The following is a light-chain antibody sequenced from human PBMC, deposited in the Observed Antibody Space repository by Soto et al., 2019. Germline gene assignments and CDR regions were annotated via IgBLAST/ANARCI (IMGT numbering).Light chain of an antibody. CDR1: QSVSSN. CDR2: SAS. V-gene: IGKV3-15*01. CDR3: QQYNNWART. J-gene: IGKJ1*01. Sequence: EIVMTQAPATLSVSPGESGTLSCRASQSVSSNLAWYQQKPGQAPRLLIYSASTRAPGIPARCSGSGSRTEFTLNISSLQSEDCAVYDCQQYNNWARTVGQANKLEIK.